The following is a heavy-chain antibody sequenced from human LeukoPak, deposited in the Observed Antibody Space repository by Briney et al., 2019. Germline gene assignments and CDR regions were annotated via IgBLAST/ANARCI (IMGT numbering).Heavy chain of an antibody. Sequence: SEALSLTCAVYGGSFSGYYWSWIRQPPGKGLEWIGEINHSGSTNYNPSLKSRVTISVDTSKNQFSLKLSSVTAADTAVYYCARDLGDCWGQGTLVTVSS. CDR2: INHSGST. CDR1: GGSFSGYY. V-gene: IGHV4-34*01. CDR3: ARDLGDC. J-gene: IGHJ4*02.